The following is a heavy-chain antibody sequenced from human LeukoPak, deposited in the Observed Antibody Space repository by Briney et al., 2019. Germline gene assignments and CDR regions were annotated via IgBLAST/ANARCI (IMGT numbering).Heavy chain of an antibody. Sequence: SGPALVKPPQPLTLTCNFSGFSLSTSGMCVAWIRQPPGKALEWFARIDWDDDRYYSTSLKTRLTVSKDTSKNQVVLTMTNMDPVDTATYYCARSYGPGLVDYWGQGTLVPVSS. D-gene: IGHD3-16*01. CDR2: IDWDDDR. CDR3: ARSYGPGLVDY. J-gene: IGHJ4*02. CDR1: GFSLSTSGMC. V-gene: IGHV2-70*11.